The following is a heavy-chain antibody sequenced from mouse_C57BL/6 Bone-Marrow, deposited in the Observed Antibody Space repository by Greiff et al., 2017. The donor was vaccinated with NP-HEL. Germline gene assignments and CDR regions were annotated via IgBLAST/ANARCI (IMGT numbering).Heavy chain of an antibody. J-gene: IGHJ1*03. Sequence: QVQLQQPGAELVRPGSSVKLSCKASGYTFTSYWMDWVKQRPGQGLEWIGNIYPSDSETHYNQKFKDKATLTVDKSSSTAYMQLSSLTSEDSAVYYCVYGSRLNWYFEGWGTGTTVTVA. D-gene: IGHD1-1*01. CDR1: GYTFTSYW. V-gene: IGHV1-61*01. CDR2: IYPSDSET. CDR3: VYGSRLNWYFEG.